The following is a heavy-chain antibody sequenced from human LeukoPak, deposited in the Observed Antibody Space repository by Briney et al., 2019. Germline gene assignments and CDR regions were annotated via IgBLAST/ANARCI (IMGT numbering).Heavy chain of an antibody. CDR1: GFTFDDYA. J-gene: IGHJ4*02. Sequence: GGSLRLSCAASGFTFDDYAMHWVRQAPGKGLEWVSGISWNSGSKGHADSVKGRFTISRDNAKNPLYLQMNSLRAEDTALYYCAKDQGRYSYGDFDYWGQGTLVAVSS. CDR3: AKDQGRYSYGDFDY. CDR2: ISWNSGSK. D-gene: IGHD5-18*01. V-gene: IGHV3-9*01.